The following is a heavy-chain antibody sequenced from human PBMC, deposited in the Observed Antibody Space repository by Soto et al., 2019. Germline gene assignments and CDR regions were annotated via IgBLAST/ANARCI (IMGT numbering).Heavy chain of an antibody. J-gene: IGHJ4*02. Sequence: QVQLVQSGAEVKKPGASVKVTCKASGYTFTSYGISWVRQAPGQGLEWMGWISAYNGNTNYVQMFQGRVTMTTDTSTSTAYMELRSLRSDDTAVYYWARGKAYYGSGTVFDFWGQGTLVTVSS. CDR3: ARGKAYYGSGTVFDF. CDR2: ISAYNGNT. CDR1: GYTFTSYG. V-gene: IGHV1-18*01. D-gene: IGHD3-10*01.